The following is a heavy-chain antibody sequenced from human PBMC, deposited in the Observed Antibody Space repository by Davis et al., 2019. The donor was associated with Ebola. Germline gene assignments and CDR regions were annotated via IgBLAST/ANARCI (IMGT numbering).Heavy chain of an antibody. CDR2: IDWDDDK. CDR1: GFSLSTSGMC. J-gene: IGHJ6*04. V-gene: IGHV2-70*01. Sequence: SGPTLVKPTQTLTLTCTFSGFSLSTSGMCVSWIRQPPGKALEWLALIDWDDDKYYSTSLKTRLTISKDTSKNQVVLQMTNMDPVDTATYYCARTTFTAVAGTVVNYGMDVWGKGTTVTVSS. D-gene: IGHD6-19*01. CDR3: ARTTFTAVAGTVVNYGMDV.